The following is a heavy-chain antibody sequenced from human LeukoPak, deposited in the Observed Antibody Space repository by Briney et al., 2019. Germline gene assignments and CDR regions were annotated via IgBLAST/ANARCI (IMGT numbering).Heavy chain of an antibody. CDR1: GYTFTSYA. J-gene: IGHJ4*02. V-gene: IGHV1-3*01. CDR3: ARVAARSHFDY. Sequence: ASVKVSCKASGYTFTSYAMHWVRQAPGQRLEWMGWINAGNGNTKYSQKFQGRVTITRDTSASTAYMELSSLRSEDTAVYYCARVAARSHFDYWGQGPLVPVSS. CDR2: INAGNGNT. D-gene: IGHD6-6*01.